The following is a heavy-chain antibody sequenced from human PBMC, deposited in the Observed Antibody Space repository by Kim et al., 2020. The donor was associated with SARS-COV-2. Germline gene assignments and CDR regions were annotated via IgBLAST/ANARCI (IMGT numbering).Heavy chain of an antibody. CDR3: ARDPRRVKQWLVRYYYYYGMDV. D-gene: IGHD6-19*01. CDR2: INTNTGNP. V-gene: IGHV7-4-1*02. Sequence: ASVKVSCKASGYTFTSYAMNWVRQAPGQGLEWMGWINTNTGNPTYAQGFTGRFVFSLDTSVSTAYLQISSLKAEDTAVYYCARDPRRVKQWLVRYYYYYGMDVWGQGTTVTVSS. J-gene: IGHJ6*02. CDR1: GYTFTSYA.